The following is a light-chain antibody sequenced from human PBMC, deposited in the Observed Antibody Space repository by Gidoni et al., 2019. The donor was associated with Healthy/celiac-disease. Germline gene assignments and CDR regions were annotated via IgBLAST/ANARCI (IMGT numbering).Light chain of an antibody. CDR1: QRISSY. Sequence: DIQMTQSPSSLSASVGDRVTITCRASQRISSYLNWYQQKPGKAPKLLIYAASSLQSGVPSRFSGSGSGTDFTLTISSLQPEDFATYYCQQSYSTSITFGQGTRLEIK. J-gene: IGKJ5*01. CDR3: QQSYSTSIT. V-gene: IGKV1-39*01. CDR2: AAS.